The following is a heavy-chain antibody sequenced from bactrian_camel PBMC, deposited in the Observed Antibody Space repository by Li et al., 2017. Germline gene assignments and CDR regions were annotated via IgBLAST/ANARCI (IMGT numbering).Heavy chain of an antibody. V-gene: IGHV3S1*01. CDR1: GYAYMRAC. J-gene: IGHJ4*01. CDR2: IASTSGRT. Sequence: QVQLVESGGGSVQAGGSLRLSCTASGGYAYMRACMGWIRQAPGKEREWVAAIASTSGRTYYTDSVKGRFTISQDNAQNTLFLQMNSLKSEDTALYYCASAFEVWGQGTQVTVS. CDR3: ASAFEV.